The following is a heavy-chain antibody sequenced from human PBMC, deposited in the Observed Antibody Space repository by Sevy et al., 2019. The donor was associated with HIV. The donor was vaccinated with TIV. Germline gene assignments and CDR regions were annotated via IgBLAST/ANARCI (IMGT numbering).Heavy chain of an antibody. V-gene: IGHV4-59*01. J-gene: IGHJ3*02. CDR3: ARANRTYYDYIWGSYRTPDDAFDI. CDR2: IYYSGST. D-gene: IGHD3-16*02. CDR1: GGSISSYY. Sequence: SETLSLTCTVSGGSISSYYWSWIRQPPGKGLEWIGYIYYSGSTNYNPSLKSRVTISVDTSKNQFSLRLSSVTAADTAVYYWARANRTYYDYIWGSYRTPDDAFDIWGQGTMVTVSS.